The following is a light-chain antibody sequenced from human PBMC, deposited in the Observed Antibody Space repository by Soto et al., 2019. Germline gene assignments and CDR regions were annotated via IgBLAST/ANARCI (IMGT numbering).Light chain of an antibody. CDR2: DAP. J-gene: IGKJ4*01. V-gene: IGKV1-5*01. CDR1: QSISSW. Sequence: DIQMTQSPSTLSASVGDRVAITCRASQSISSWLAWYQQKPGKAPKLLIYDAPTLQSGVPSRFSGSGSGTEFTLTISSLQPDDFATYYCQQCASYPLTFGGGTTLEI. CDR3: QQCASYPLT.